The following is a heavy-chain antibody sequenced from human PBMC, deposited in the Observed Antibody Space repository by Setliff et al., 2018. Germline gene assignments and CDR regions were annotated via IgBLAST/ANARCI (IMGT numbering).Heavy chain of an antibody. CDR1: GYTLTELS. CDR2: FDPEDGET. Sequence: VASVKVSCKVSGYTLTELSMHWVRQAPGKGLEWMGGFDPEDGETIYAQKFQGRVTMTEDTSTDTAYMELSSLRSEDTAVYYCATVDIVATITGGYYFDYWGQGTQVTVSS. D-gene: IGHD5-12*01. V-gene: IGHV1-24*01. J-gene: IGHJ4*02. CDR3: ATVDIVATITGGYYFDY.